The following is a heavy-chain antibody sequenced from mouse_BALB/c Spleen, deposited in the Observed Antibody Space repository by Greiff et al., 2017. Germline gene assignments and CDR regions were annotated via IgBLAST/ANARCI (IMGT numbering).Heavy chain of an antibody. CDR3: ARDYHGGAMDY. CDR1: GYTFTNYW. V-gene: IGHV1-63*02. Sequence: QVQLQQSGAELVRPGTSVKISCKASGYTFTNYWLGWVKQRPGHGLEWIGDIYPGGGYTNYNEKFKGKATLTADTSSSTAYMQLSSLTSEDSAVYFYARDYHGGAMDYWGQGTSVTVSS. J-gene: IGHJ4*01. CDR2: IYPGGGYT. D-gene: IGHD1-1*02.